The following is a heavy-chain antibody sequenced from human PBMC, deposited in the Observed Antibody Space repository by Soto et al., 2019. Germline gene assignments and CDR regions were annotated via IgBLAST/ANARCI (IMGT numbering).Heavy chain of an antibody. J-gene: IGHJ4*02. V-gene: IGHV3-23*01. CDR1: GFTFSSYA. CDR3: AHTRDPDYSNDLTLNYFDY. CDR2: FSGSGGST. D-gene: IGHD4-4*01. Sequence: EVQLLESGGGLVQPGGSLRLSCAASGFTFSSYAMSWVRQAPGKGLECVSAFSGSGGSTYYADSVKGRFTISRDNPKNTRYLQMNSLRADDTAVYYCAHTRDPDYSNDLTLNYFDYWGRGTLVTVSS.